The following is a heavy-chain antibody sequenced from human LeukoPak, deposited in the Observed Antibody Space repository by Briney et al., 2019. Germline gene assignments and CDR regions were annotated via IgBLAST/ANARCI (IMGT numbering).Heavy chain of an antibody. V-gene: IGHV1-18*04. Sequence: ASVKVSCKASGYTFTSYGISWVRQAPGQGLEWMGWISAYNGNTNYAQKLQGRVTMTTDTSTSTAYMELRSLRSDDTAVYYCARDFDSGLSITMVRGVIYDYWGQGTLVTVPS. CDR2: ISAYNGNT. J-gene: IGHJ4*02. CDR1: GYTFTSYG. D-gene: IGHD3-10*01. CDR3: ARDFDSGLSITMVRGVIYDY.